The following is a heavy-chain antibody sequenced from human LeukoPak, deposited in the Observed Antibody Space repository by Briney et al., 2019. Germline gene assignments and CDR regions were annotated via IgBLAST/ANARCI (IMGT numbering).Heavy chain of an antibody. CDR3: ARDLGQWLVQDYFDY. Sequence: PGGSLRLSCAASGFTFSSYGMHWVRQAPGKGLEWVAVISYDGSNKYYADSVKGRFTISRDNSKNTLYLQMNSLRAEDTAVYYCARDLGQWLVQDYFDYWGQGTLVTVSS. CDR2: ISYDGSNK. J-gene: IGHJ4*02. V-gene: IGHV3-30*03. CDR1: GFTFSSYG. D-gene: IGHD6-19*01.